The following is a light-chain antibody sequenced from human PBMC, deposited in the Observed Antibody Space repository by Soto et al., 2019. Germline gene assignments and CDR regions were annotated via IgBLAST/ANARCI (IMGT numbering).Light chain of an antibody. CDR2: AAS. V-gene: IGKV1-39*01. CDR1: HSISNY. CDR3: QQSYSTPYT. J-gene: IGKJ2*01. Sequence: DIPMTQSPSSLSTSVGDRVTITCRASHSISNYLNWYQQKPGKAPKLLIYAASVLQSGVPSNFSGSGSGTDFTLTISSLQPEHFATYYCQQSYSTPYTFGQGTKLEIK.